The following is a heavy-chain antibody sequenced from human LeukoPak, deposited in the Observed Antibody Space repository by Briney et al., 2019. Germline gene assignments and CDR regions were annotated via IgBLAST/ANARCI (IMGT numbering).Heavy chain of an antibody. CDR3: ARDLGVRSRPYSDY. V-gene: IGHV3-21*06. CDR1: GFSFSSHS. CDR2: ISSTSSYM. D-gene: IGHD6-6*01. Sequence: PGGSLRLSCAASGFSFSSHSMNWVRQAPGKGLEWVSSISSTSSYMYYADSVKGRFTISRDNAKNSLYLQMNSLRGEDTAVYYCARDLGVRSRPYSDYWGQGTLVTVSS. J-gene: IGHJ4*02.